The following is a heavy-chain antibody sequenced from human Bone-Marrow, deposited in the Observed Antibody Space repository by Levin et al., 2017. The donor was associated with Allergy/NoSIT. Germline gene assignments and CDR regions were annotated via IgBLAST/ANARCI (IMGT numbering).Heavy chain of an antibody. Sequence: SCAASGFTFSDHFMEWVRQAPGKGLEWVGRIRKKPNSYSTTYAASVEGRFIISRDDSKNSVYLQMNSLKTEDTAVYYCARVLDYYDSSGYSVDAFDIWGQGTMVTVSS. J-gene: IGHJ3*02. V-gene: IGHV3-72*01. CDR2: IRKKPNSYST. CDR1: GFTFSDHF. CDR3: ARVLDYYDSSGYSVDAFDI. D-gene: IGHD3-22*01.